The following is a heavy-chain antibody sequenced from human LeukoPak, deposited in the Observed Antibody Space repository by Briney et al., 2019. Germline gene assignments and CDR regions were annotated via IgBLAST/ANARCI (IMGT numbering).Heavy chain of an antibody. Sequence: GGSLRLSCAASGFTFSSYGINWVRQAPGKGLEWVSHISSSGSNIYYADSVKGRFTISRDNAKNSLYLQMNSLRAEDTALYYCAKEGADSYGFNYWGQGTLVTVSS. CDR2: ISSSGSNI. CDR1: GFTFSSYG. V-gene: IGHV3-48*04. D-gene: IGHD5-18*01. CDR3: AKEGADSYGFNY. J-gene: IGHJ4*02.